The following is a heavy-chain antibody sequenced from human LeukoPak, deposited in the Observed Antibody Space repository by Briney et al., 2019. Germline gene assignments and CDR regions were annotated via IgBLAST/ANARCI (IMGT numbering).Heavy chain of an antibody. D-gene: IGHD3-10*01. CDR1: GFSCSNAW. Sequence: PGPSLRLSCAATGFSCSNAWMSWVRQAPGKGLEWVGCIKSKGDGGTTDYATPVKRRFTISRDDSKNTLYLQMNSLKTEDTAVYYCTSTFYFGSGSRYWGQGTLVTVSS. CDR3: TSTFYFGSGSRY. J-gene: IGHJ4*02. CDR2: IKSKGDGGTT. V-gene: IGHV3-15*01.